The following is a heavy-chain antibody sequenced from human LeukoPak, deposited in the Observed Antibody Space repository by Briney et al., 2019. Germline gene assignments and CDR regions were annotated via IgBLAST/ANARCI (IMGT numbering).Heavy chain of an antibody. D-gene: IGHD2-15*01. CDR2: IYYSGST. Sequence: SETLSLTCTVSGGSVSSGSYYWSWIRQPPGKGLEWIGYIYYSGSTNYNPPLKSRVTISVDTSKNQFSLKLSSVTAADTAVYYCAREVVAPAGGAFDIWGQGTMVTVSS. CDR1: GGSVSSGSYY. V-gene: IGHV4-61*01. CDR3: AREVVAPAGGAFDI. J-gene: IGHJ3*02.